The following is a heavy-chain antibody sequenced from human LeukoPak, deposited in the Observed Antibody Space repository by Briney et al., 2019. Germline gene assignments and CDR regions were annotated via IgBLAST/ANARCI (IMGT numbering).Heavy chain of an antibody. CDR3: AKRYYDFPLDY. V-gene: IGHV3-23*01. CDR1: GFTLRSYG. Sequence: SGGSLRLSCAASGFTLRSYGMHWVRQAPGKGLEWVSSISANGGETHYADSVKGRFTISRDNSKNTLYLQINNPRVEDTAVYYCAKRYYDFPLDYWGQGTLVTVSS. CDR2: ISANGGET. D-gene: IGHD3-3*01. J-gene: IGHJ4*02.